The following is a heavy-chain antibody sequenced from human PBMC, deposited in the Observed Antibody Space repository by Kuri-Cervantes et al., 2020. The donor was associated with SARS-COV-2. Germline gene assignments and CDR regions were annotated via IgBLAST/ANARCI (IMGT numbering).Heavy chain of an antibody. CDR2: INPSGGST. J-gene: IGHJ4*02. V-gene: IGHV1-46*01. D-gene: IGHD5-12*01. Sequence: ASVKVSCKASGGTFSDGAISGVRQAPGQGLEGMGIINPSGGSTSYAQKFQGRVAMTRDTSTNKVYMELSSLRSEDTAVYYCARPRRYSGYDFDYWGQGTLVTVSS. CDR1: GGTFSDGA. CDR3: ARPRRYSGYDFDY.